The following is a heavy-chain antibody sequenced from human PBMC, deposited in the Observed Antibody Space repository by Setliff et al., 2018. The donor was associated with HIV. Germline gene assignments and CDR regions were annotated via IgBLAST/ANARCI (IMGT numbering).Heavy chain of an antibody. CDR2: IFPGDSDT. Sequence: GESLKISCKGSGYTFTTYWIAWVRQMPGKGLEWMGIIFPGDSDTRYSPSFQGQVTISADKSITTAYLQWRSLKASDTAMYFCARAPNSPSYSNVWYADHWGQGTLVTVSS. D-gene: IGHD4-4*01. CDR3: ARAPNSPSYSNVWYADH. J-gene: IGHJ5*02. V-gene: IGHV5-51*01. CDR1: GYTFTTYW.